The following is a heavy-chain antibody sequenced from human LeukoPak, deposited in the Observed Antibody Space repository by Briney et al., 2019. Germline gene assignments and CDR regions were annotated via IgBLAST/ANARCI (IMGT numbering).Heavy chain of an antibody. CDR2: ISYDGRNE. D-gene: IGHD3-3*01. CDR3: ARDSTYYDFWSGPTVNYFDY. V-gene: IGHV3-30*14. J-gene: IGHJ4*02. CDR1: GFTFSTYA. Sequence: GGSLRLSCAASGFTFSTYAMHWVRQAPGKGLEWLALISYDGRNEYFADSVKGRFTISRENAKNSLYLQMNSLRAGDTAVYYCARDSTYYDFWSGPTVNYFDYWGQGTLVTVSS.